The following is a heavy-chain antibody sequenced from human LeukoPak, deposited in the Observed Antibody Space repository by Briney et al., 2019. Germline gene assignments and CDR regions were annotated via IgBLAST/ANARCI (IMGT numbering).Heavy chain of an antibody. CDR1: GFTFSTYA. Sequence: GGSLRLSCAASGFTFSTYAMSWVRQAPGKGLEWVSGLSGSGGRTYYADSVKGRFTISRDNSKNTLYLQMNSLRAEDTAVYYCARGGRPYYYYGMDVWGQGTTVTVSS. CDR3: ARGGRPYYYYGMDV. V-gene: IGHV3-23*01. CDR2: LSGSGGRT. J-gene: IGHJ6*02.